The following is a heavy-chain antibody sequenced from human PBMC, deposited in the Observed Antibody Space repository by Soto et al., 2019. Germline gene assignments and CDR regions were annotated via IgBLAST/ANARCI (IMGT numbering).Heavy chain of an antibody. Sequence: EVQLVGSGGDLVEPGGSLRLSCVTSGFMFSSAWMSWVRQAPGKGLEWVGRIKSKTDGGARDYAAPVNGRFSISRDDSKSTLYLQMNSLRAEDTALYYCVEGWNDFWGQGTLVTVSS. CDR1: GFMFSSAW. V-gene: IGHV3-15*01. CDR3: VEGWNDF. D-gene: IGHD1-1*01. J-gene: IGHJ4*02. CDR2: IKSKTDGGAR.